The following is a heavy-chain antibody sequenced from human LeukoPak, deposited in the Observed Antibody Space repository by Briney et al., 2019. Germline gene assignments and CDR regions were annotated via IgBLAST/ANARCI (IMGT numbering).Heavy chain of an antibody. CDR2: ISSSGTTK. Sequence: GGSLRLSCAASGFTFSDYYMSWIRQAPGEGLECVSYISSSGTTKYYADSVKGRFTISRDNAKRSLYLQMNSLRDEDTAVYYCARDYYDARRAYGMDVWGQGTTVTVSS. J-gene: IGHJ6*02. CDR3: ARDYYDARRAYGMDV. V-gene: IGHV3-11*01. CDR1: GFTFSDYY. D-gene: IGHD3-22*01.